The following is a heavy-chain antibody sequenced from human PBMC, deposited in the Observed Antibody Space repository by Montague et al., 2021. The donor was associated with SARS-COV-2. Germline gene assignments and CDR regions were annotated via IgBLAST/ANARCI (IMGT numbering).Heavy chain of an antibody. Sequence: SETLSLTCTVSGGSISSSNYYWGWIRQPPGKGLEWIGNMYYSGSTYYNPSLKSRVTISIDTSKNQFSLKLSSVTAADTAVYYCARDDIVLQGVTKGMDVWDQGTTVTVS. CDR1: GGSISSSNYY. J-gene: IGHJ6*02. CDR2: MYYSGST. CDR3: ARDDIVLQGVTKGMDV. D-gene: IGHD3-10*01. V-gene: IGHV4-39*07.